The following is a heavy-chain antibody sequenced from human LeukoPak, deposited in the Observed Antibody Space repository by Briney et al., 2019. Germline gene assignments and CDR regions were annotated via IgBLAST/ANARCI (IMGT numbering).Heavy chain of an antibody. Sequence: SSETLSLTCAVYGGSFSGYYWSWIRQPPGKGLEWIGSIYYSGSTYYNPSLKSRVTISVDTSKNQFSLKLSSVTAADTAVYYCARLPMYYDYVWGVYGPFDYWGQGTLVTVSS. CDR2: IYYSGST. CDR1: GGSFSGYY. D-gene: IGHD3-16*01. V-gene: IGHV4-34*01. J-gene: IGHJ4*02. CDR3: ARLPMYYDYVWGVYGPFDY.